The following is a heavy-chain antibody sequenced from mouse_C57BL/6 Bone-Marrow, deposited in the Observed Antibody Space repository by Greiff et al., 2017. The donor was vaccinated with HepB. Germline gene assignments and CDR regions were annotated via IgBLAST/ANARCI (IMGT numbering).Heavy chain of an antibody. D-gene: IGHD2-4*01. CDR2: IRNKANGYTT. CDR3: ARSYDCFYAMDY. J-gene: IGHJ4*01. CDR1: GFTFTDYY. Sequence: EVKLVESGGGLVQPGGSLSLSCAASGFTFTDYYMSWVRQPPGKALEWLGFIRNKANGYTTEYSASVKGRFTISRDNSQSILYLQMNALRAEDSATYYCARSYDCFYAMDYWGQGTSVTVSS. V-gene: IGHV7-3*01.